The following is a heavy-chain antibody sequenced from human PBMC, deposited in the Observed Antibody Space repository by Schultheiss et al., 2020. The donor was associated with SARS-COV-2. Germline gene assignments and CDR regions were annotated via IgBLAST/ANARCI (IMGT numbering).Heavy chain of an antibody. J-gene: IGHJ3*02. V-gene: IGHV3-30-3*01. CDR1: GFTFSSYA. CDR3: ARLPLIAVADDDAFDI. D-gene: IGHD6-19*01. CDR2: ISYDGSNK. Sequence: GESLKISCAASGFTFSSYAMHWVRQAPGKGLEWVAVISYDGSNKYYADSVKGRFTISRDNSKNTLYLQMNSLRAEDTAVYYCARLPLIAVADDDAFDIWGQGTMVTVSS.